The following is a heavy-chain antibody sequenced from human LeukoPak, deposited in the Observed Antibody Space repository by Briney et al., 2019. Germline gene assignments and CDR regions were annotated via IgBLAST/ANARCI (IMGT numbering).Heavy chain of an antibody. CDR2: IYTTGST. Sequence: PSETLSLTCSVSHDSISSYDWSWIRQPAGKGLEWIGRIYTTGSTNYNPSLKSRVTMSVDTSKNQFSLKLSSVTAADTAVYYCARHSIYYYDSSVIFDYWGQGTLVTVSS. V-gene: IGHV4-4*07. J-gene: IGHJ4*02. CDR1: HDSISSYD. D-gene: IGHD3-22*01. CDR3: ARHSIYYYDSSVIFDY.